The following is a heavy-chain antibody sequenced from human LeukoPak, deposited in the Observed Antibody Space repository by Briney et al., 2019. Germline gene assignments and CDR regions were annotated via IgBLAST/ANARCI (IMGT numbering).Heavy chain of an antibody. CDR1: GFTFSSYA. CDR2: ISYDGSNK. CDR3: ARTCLHTGGDCPFDY. V-gene: IGHV3-30-3*01. J-gene: IGHJ4*02. Sequence: GGSLRLSCAASGFTFSSYAMHWVRQAPGKGLEWVAVISYDGSNKYYADSVKGRFTISRDNSKNTLYLQMNSLRAEDTAVYYCARTCLHTGGDCPFDYWGQGTLVTVSS. D-gene: IGHD2-21*02.